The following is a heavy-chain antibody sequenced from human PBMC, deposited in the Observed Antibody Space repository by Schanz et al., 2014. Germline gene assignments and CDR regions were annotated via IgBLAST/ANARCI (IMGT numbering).Heavy chain of an antibody. CDR3: AKSQGSSFDS. J-gene: IGHJ4*02. CDR1: GFTFSSYA. V-gene: IGHV3-23*04. D-gene: IGHD6-13*01. CDR2: ISGRDGST. Sequence: EVQLVESGGGLVQPGGSLRLSCAASGFTFSSYAMTWVRQAPGMGLEWVSAISGRDGSTYYADSVRGRFTISRDNSKNTLYLQMSSLRAEDTAVYYCAKSQGSSFDSCGQGTLVTVSS.